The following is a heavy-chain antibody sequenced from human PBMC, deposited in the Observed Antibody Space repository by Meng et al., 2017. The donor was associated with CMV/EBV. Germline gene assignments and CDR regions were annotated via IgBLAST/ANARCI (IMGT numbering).Heavy chain of an antibody. CDR1: GLPISNYW. CDR3: RLGHYSQD. CDR2: IKNDGSER. V-gene: IGHV3-7*02. Sequence: VDSGGGMGQPGGSLRLSCAASGLPISNYWMSWVRQAPGKGLEWVANIKNDGSERYYVDSVKGRFSISRDNADNSLYLQMNNLRAEDTAVYYCRLGHYSQDWGQGTLVTVSS. D-gene: IGHD4-17*01. J-gene: IGHJ4*02.